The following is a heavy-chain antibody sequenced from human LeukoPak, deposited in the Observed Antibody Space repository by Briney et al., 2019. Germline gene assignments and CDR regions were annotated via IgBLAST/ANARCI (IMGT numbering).Heavy chain of an antibody. V-gene: IGHV1-69*04. CDR1: GGTFSSYT. D-gene: IGHD3-22*01. CDR2: IIPILGIA. Sequence: GSSVKVSCKASGGTFSSYTLSWVRQAPGQGLEWMGRIIPILGIANYAQKVQGRVTITADKSTSTAYMELSSLRSEDTAVYYCARDRVDYYDSSGYYDWAEYFQHWGRAPWSPSPQ. J-gene: IGHJ1*01. CDR3: ARDRVDYYDSSGYYDWAEYFQH.